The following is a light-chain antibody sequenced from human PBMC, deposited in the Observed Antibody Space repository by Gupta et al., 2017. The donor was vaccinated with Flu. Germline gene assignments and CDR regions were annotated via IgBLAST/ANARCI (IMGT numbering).Light chain of an antibody. CDR1: QDISNY. V-gene: IGKV1-33*01. J-gene: IGKJ5*01. CDR2: DAS. CDR3: QQYDNLPMT. Sequence: IQMTQSPSSLSASVGDRVTITCQASQDISNYLNWYQQKPGKAPKLLIYDASNLETGVPSRFSGSGSGTDFTFTISSLQPEDIATYYCQQYDNLPMTFGRGTQLEIK.